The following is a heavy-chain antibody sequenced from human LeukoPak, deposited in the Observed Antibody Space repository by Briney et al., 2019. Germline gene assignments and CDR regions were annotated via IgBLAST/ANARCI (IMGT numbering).Heavy chain of an antibody. CDR2: MNPNSGNT. CDR1: GYTFTSYD. Sequence: ASVKVSCKASGYTFTSYDINWVRQATGQGLEWMGWMNPNSGNTGYAQKFQGRVTMTRNTSISTAYMELSSLRSEDTAVYYCATKRFLEWLLRGSSFDYWGQGTLVTVSS. D-gene: IGHD3-3*01. CDR3: ATKRFLEWLLRGSSFDY. J-gene: IGHJ4*02. V-gene: IGHV1-8*01.